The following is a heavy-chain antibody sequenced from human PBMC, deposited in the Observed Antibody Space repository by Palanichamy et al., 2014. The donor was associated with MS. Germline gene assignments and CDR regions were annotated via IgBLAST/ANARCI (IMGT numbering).Heavy chain of an antibody. Sequence: QVQLVESGGGVVQPGRSLRLSCAASGFTFSSYGMHWVRQAPGKGLEWVAVIWYDGSNKYYVDSVKGRFTISRDNSKNTLYLQMNSLRAEDTAVYYCARAQRRGSYLDYWGQGTLVTVSS. D-gene: IGHD1-26*01. CDR1: GFTFSSYG. J-gene: IGHJ4*02. CDR2: IWYDGSNK. CDR3: ARAQRRGSYLDY. V-gene: IGHV3-33*01.